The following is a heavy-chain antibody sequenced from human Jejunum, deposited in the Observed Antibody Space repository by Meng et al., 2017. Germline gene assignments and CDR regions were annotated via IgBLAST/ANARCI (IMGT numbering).Heavy chain of an antibody. CDR1: GFTFPSYW. Sequence: VQLVGSGGGLVQPGGSLGLSCAVSGFTFPSYWMHWVRQAPGKGLECISRINHDGTSTLYADSVKGRFTGSRDNAKNTLFLQMNSLRVEDTAVYYCARDAVGTFDFWGRGTLVTVSS. J-gene: IGHJ2*01. V-gene: IGHV3-74*01. CDR2: INHDGTST. D-gene: IGHD1-26*01. CDR3: ARDAVGTFDF.